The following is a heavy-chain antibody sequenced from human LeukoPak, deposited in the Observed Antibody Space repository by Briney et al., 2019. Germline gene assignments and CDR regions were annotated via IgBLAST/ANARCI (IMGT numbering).Heavy chain of an antibody. CDR1: GFTFSSYA. D-gene: IGHD1-1*01. V-gene: IGHV3-53*01. J-gene: IGHJ4*02. Sequence: GGSLRLSCAASGFTFSSYAMNWVRQAPGKGLEWVSVIYSDGTTYSAASVKGRFTISRDDSTNTLYLHMNSLRAEDTAVYYCARAPNWRFDHWGQGTLVTVSS. CDR3: ARAPNWRFDH. CDR2: IYSDGTT.